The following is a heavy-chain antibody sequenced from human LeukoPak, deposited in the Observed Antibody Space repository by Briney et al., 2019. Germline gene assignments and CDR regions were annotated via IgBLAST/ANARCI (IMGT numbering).Heavy chain of an antibody. CDR2: ISGSGGST. D-gene: IGHD4-23*01. CDR3: ANSPPPIGNSKGY. J-gene: IGHJ4*02. V-gene: IGHV3-23*01. Sequence: GGSLRLSCAASGFTFSSYAMSWVRQAPGKGLEWVSAISGSGGSTYYADSVKGRFTIPRDNSKNTLYLQMNSLRAEDTAVYYCANSPPPIGNSKGYWGQGTLVTVSS. CDR1: GFTFSSYA.